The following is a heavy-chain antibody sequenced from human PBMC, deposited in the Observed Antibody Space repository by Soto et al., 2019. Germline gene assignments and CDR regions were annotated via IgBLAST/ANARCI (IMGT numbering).Heavy chain of an antibody. D-gene: IGHD3-22*01. Sequence: EVHLVESGGGLVKPGGSLRVSCAASGFSFSNSWMNWVRQAPGKGLEWVGRVRSNSDGGTADYAAPVKGRFLISRDDSQTTLHLQMYSLATEDTAVYYCATPGYNSGYDLDYWGRGTLVTVSS. CDR2: VRSNSDGGTA. J-gene: IGHJ4*02. CDR1: GFSFSNSW. V-gene: IGHV3-15*07. CDR3: ATPGYNSGYDLDY.